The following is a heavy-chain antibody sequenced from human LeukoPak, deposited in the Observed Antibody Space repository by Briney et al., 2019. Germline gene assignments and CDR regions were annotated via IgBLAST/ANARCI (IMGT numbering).Heavy chain of an antibody. V-gene: IGHV4-39*01. J-gene: IGHJ4*02. CDR2: IHYSGST. CDR3: AREEASVGDY. D-gene: IGHD2-21*01. CDR1: GGSISSNSHY. Sequence: PSETLSLTCTVSGGSISSNSHYGAWIRQPPGKGLEWIGSIHYSGSTFYSPSLKSRVTISVDTSKNQFSLILTPVTASDTAVYYCAREEASVGDYWGQGILVTVSS.